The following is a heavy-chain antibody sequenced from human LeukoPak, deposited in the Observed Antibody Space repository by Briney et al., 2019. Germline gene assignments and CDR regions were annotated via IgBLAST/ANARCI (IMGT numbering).Heavy chain of an antibody. CDR3: TTEFGSGYYFDY. Sequence: GGSLRLSCRASGFTLSNAWMSWVRQAPGKGLEWVGRIKSKSNGGTTDYTAPVKGRFAISRDDSKNTLYLQMSRLETEDTAVYYCTTEFGSGYYFDYWGQGTLVTVSS. D-gene: IGHD6-19*01. J-gene: IGHJ4*02. CDR2: IKSKSNGGTT. CDR1: GFTLSNAW. V-gene: IGHV3-15*01.